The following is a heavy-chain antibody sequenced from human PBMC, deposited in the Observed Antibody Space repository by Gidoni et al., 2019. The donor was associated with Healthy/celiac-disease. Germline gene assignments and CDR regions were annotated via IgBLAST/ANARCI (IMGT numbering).Heavy chain of an antibody. Sequence: EVQLVESGGGLVQPGGSLRLSCAASGFTFSSYWMHWVRQAPGKGLVWVSRINSDGSSTSYADSVKGRFTISTDNAKNTLYLQMNSLRAEDTAVYYCARGSLGGYSYGYLIYFDYWGQGTLVTVSS. D-gene: IGHD5-18*01. CDR3: ARGSLGGYSYGYLIYFDY. J-gene: IGHJ4*02. V-gene: IGHV3-74*01. CDR2: INSDGSST. CDR1: GFTFSSYW.